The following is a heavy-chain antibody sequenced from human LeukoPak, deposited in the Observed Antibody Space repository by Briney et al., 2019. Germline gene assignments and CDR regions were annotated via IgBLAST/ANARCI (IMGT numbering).Heavy chain of an antibody. D-gene: IGHD2-15*01. CDR2: ISSSSSYI. V-gene: IGHV3-21*01. Sequence: PGGSLRLSCAASGFTFSSYSMNWVRQAPGKGLEWVSSISSSSSYIYYADSVKGRFTISRDNAKNSLYLQMNSLRAEDTAVYYCARVYCSGGSCHFDAFDIWGQGTMVTVSS. CDR3: ARVYCSGGSCHFDAFDI. J-gene: IGHJ3*02. CDR1: GFTFSSYS.